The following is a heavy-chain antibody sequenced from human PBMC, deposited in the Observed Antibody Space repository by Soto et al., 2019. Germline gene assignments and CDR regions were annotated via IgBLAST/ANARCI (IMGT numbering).Heavy chain of an antibody. CDR3: ASQGATTAYFDY. J-gene: IGHJ4*01. CDR1: GGSFSGYY. V-gene: IGHV4-34*01. CDR2: INHSGST. Sequence: SETLSLTCAVYGGSFSGYYWSWIRQPPGKGLEWIGEINHSGSTNYNPSLKSRVTILVDTSKNQFSLKLSSVTAADTAVYYCASQGATTAYFDYWGHGTLVTVSS. D-gene: IGHD1-26*01.